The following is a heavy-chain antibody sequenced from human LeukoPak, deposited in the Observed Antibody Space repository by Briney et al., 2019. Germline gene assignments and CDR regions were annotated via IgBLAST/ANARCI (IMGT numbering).Heavy chain of an antibody. J-gene: IGHJ2*01. CDR2: IYYTGST. Sequence: PSETLSLTCTVSGGSITSSSYYWGWIRQPPGKGPEWIGSIYYTGSTNYNPSLKSRVTVSVDTSKSQFSLKLNSVTAADTAVYYCARGDSSSWDIVGRYFDLWGRAPWSLSPQ. V-gene: IGHV4-39*07. CDR3: ARGDSSSWDIVGRYFDL. D-gene: IGHD6-13*01. CDR1: GGSITSSSYY.